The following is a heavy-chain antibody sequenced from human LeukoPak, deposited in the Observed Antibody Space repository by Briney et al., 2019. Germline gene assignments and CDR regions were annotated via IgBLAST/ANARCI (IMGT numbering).Heavy chain of an antibody. V-gene: IGHV1-69*13. J-gene: IGHJ5*02. Sequence: SVKVSCKASGGTFSNYAISWVRQAPGQGLEWMGGIIPIFGTANYAQKFQGRVTITADESTSTAYMELSSLRSEDTAVYYCARARYSSSWYGRWFDPWGQGTLVTVSS. CDR2: IIPIFGTA. CDR1: GGTFSNYA. CDR3: ARARYSSSWYGRWFDP. D-gene: IGHD6-13*01.